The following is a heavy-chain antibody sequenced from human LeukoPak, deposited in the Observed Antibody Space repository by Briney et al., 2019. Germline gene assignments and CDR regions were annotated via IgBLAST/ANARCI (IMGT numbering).Heavy chain of an antibody. V-gene: IGHV4-59*01. CDR3: ARELDGGTPDAFDI. CDR1: GGSISSYY. D-gene: IGHD3-16*01. CDR2: IYYSGST. J-gene: IGHJ3*02. Sequence: PSETLSLTCTVSGGSISSYYWSWIRQPPGKGLEWIGYIYYSGSTNYNPSLKSRVTISVDTSENQFSLKLSSVTAADTAAYYCARELDGGTPDAFDIWGQGTMVTVSS.